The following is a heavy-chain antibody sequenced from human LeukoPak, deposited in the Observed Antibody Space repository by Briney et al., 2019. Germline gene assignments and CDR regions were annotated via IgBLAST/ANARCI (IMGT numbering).Heavy chain of an antibody. D-gene: IGHD3-16*01. CDR3: ARDMMAHDAFDI. J-gene: IGHJ3*02. CDR1: GFTFSSYS. V-gene: IGHV3-21*01. CDR2: ISSSSSYI. Sequence: GGSLRLSCAASGFTFSSYSMNWVRQAPGKGLEWVSSISSSSSYIYYADSVKGRFIICRDNVKNSLYLQMNSLRAEDTAVYYCARDMMAHDAFDIWGQGTMVTVSS.